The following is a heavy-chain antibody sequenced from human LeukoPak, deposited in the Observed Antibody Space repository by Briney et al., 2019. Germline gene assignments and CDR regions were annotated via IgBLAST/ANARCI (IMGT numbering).Heavy chain of an antibody. CDR1: GFTVSSNY. J-gene: IGHJ4*02. CDR3: AREGCSSISCYEGGLFDY. CDR2: IYSGGST. D-gene: IGHD2-2*01. V-gene: IGHV3-53*01. Sequence: PGGSLRLSCAASGFTVSSNYMSWVRQAPGKGMEWVSVIYSGGSTYYADSVKGRFTISRDNSKNTLYLQMNSLRAEDTAVYYCAREGCSSISCYEGGLFDYWGQGTLVAVSS.